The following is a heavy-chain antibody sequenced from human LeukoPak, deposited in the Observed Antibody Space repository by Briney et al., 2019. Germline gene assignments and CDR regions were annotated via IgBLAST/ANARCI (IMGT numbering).Heavy chain of an antibody. D-gene: IGHD6-19*01. CDR3: ARNASGWSP. V-gene: IGHV3-30*02. Sequence: GGSLRLSCAASGFTFSNYGTHWVRQAPGKGLEWVAFIRSDGTSKYYADSVKGRFTISRDNSKNTLYLQMNSLRPEDTAVYYCARNASGWSPWGQGTLVTVSS. CDR2: IRSDGTSK. J-gene: IGHJ5*02. CDR1: GFTFSNYG.